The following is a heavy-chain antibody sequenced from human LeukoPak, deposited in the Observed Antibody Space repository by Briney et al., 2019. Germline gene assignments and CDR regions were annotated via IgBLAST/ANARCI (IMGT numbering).Heavy chain of an antibody. CDR2: VSGSGVNT. CDR1: GLTFSNYA. D-gene: IGHD2-2*03. V-gene: IGHV3-23*01. Sequence: GGSLRLSCAASGLTFSNYAMSWVRQAPGKGLEWISAVSGSGVNTYYADSVKGRFTISRDNSENTLYLQMSSLRAEDTAVYYCAEAPGYCSGFSCYFDPDYWGQGTLVTVSS. J-gene: IGHJ4*02. CDR3: AEAPGYCSGFSCYFDPDY.